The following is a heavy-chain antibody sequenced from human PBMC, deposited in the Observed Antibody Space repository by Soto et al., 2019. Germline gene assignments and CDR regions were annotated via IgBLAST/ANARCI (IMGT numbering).Heavy chain of an antibody. CDR2: ISSSSSYI. CDR1: GFTFSSYS. CDR3: ARGGDYDSSAGWWYGMDV. Sequence: EVQLVESGGGLVKPGGSLRLSCAASGFTFSSYSLNWVRQAPGKGLEWVSSISSSSSYIYYADSVKGRFTISRDNAKNSLYLQKNSLRAEDTAVYYCARGGDYDSSAGWWYGMDVWGQGTTVTVSS. J-gene: IGHJ6*02. V-gene: IGHV3-21*01. D-gene: IGHD3-22*01.